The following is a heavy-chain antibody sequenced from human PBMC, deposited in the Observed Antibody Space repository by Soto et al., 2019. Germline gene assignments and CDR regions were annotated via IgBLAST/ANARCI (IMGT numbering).Heavy chain of an antibody. D-gene: IGHD2-8*01. J-gene: IGHJ6*02. CDR3: ARSQRNGAMDV. CDR2: ITSGSSFI. V-gene: IGHV3-21*01. CDR1: TFTINTYS. Sequence: EAHLVESGGGLVKPGGSLRVSCVASTFTINTYSLNWVRQAPGKGLEWVASITSGSSFIAYADSVKGRFTISRDDAKNLLSLQMSNLRADDTAVYYCARSQRNGAMDVWGQGTTVTVSS.